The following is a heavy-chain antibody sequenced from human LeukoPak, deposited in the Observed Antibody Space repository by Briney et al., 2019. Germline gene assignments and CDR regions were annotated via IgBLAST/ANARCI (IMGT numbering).Heavy chain of an antibody. CDR1: GFTFSSYG. V-gene: IGHV3-30*18. J-gene: IGHJ5*02. CDR3: AKPGHLYCSGGSCYRGWFDP. D-gene: IGHD2-15*01. Sequence: PGGSLRLSCAASGFTFSSYGMHWVRQAPGKGLEWVAVISYDGSNKYYADSVKGRFTTSRDNSKNTLYLQMNSLRAEDTAVYYCAKPGHLYCSGGSCYRGWFDPWGQGTLVTVSS. CDR2: ISYDGSNK.